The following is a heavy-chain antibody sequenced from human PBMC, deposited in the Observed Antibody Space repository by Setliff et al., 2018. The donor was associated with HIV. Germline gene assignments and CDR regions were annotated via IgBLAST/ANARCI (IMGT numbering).Heavy chain of an antibody. CDR2: VDPADGKT. V-gene: IGHV1-69-2*01. D-gene: IGHD1-1*01. J-gene: IGHJ3*01. Sequence: RASVKVSCKASGYRFTNHNIHWVQQAPGKGLHWMGRVDPADGKTIYAEKFQGRVSIIADTSIDTAYMELNSLRSEDTAVYYCAAEGNIFDLWGRGTMVTVS. CDR1: GYRFTNHN. CDR3: AAEGNIFDL.